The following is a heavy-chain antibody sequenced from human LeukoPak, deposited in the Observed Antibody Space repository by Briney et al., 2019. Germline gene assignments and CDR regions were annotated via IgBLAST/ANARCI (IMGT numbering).Heavy chain of an antibody. CDR2: INHSGST. V-gene: IGHV4-34*01. CDR3: ARDQWPDYYYYGMDV. J-gene: IGHJ6*02. D-gene: IGHD6-19*01. CDR1: GGSFSGYY. Sequence: SETLSLTCAVYGGSFSGYYWSWIRQPPGKGLEWIGEINHSGSTNYNPSLKSRVTISVDTSKNQFSLKLSSVTAADTAVYYCARDQWPDYYYYGMDVWGQGTTVIVSS.